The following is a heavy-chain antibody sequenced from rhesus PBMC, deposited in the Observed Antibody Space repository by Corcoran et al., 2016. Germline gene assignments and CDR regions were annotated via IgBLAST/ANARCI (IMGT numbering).Heavy chain of an antibody. CDR2: INPSGATT. Sequence: QVQLQESGPGLVKPSETLSLSCAVAGASVSSSWWTWFRQPPGKGLEWIGEINPSGATTYSIPSLYSRVTFSKDASKHEVLLRLNSVTAADTAVYFCARDGAGWLGFDFWGQGVLVTVSS. D-gene: IGHD6-31*01. V-gene: IGHV4-80*01. J-gene: IGHJ4*01. CDR1: GASVSSSW. CDR3: ARDGAGWLGFDF.